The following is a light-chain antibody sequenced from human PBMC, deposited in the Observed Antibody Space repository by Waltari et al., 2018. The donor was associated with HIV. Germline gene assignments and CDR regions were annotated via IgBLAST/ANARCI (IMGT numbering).Light chain of an antibody. CDR3: ATWNDSLSGYV. CDR2: DTI. Sequence: QSVLTQPPSVSAAPGQKVTISCSGSSSNIANNYVSWYQRLPGTAPKLLIFDTIKRPSGVPDRFSGSKSGTSASLAISGLRSEDEADYYCATWNDSLSGYVFGTGTKVTV. J-gene: IGLJ1*01. V-gene: IGLV1-51*01. CDR1: SSNIANNY.